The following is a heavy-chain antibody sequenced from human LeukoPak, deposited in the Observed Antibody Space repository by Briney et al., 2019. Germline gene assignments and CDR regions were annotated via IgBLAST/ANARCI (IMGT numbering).Heavy chain of an antibody. D-gene: IGHD5-12*01. Sequence: SETLSLTCTVSGGSISTYYWSWIRQPPGKGLEWIGYIHYSGTTNYNPSLKSRVTISLDTSKNQFSLNPSSVTAADTAVYYCARMGGYSGYATHWGQGTLVTVSS. V-gene: IGHV4-59*08. CDR3: ARMGGYSGYATH. J-gene: IGHJ4*02. CDR1: GGSISTYY. CDR2: IHYSGTT.